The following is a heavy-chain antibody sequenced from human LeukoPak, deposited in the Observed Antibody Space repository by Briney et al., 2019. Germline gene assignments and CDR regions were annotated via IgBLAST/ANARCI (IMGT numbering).Heavy chain of an antibody. CDR2: INHSGRT. Sequence: SETLSLTCAVYGGTFSGYYWSWIRQPPGKGLEWIGEINHSGRTNYNPSLKSRVTISVDTPKNQFSLKLSSVTAADTTVYYCARRPGNSGSYLGAFDIWGQGTMVTVSS. CDR3: ARRPGNSGSYLGAFDI. V-gene: IGHV4-34*01. J-gene: IGHJ3*02. CDR1: GGTFSGYY. D-gene: IGHD1-26*01.